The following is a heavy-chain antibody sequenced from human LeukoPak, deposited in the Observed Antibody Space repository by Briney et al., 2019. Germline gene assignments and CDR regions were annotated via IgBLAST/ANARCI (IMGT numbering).Heavy chain of an antibody. D-gene: IGHD3-10*01. J-gene: IGHJ4*02. CDR3: ARESAYYGSGIDYFDY. Sequence: ASVKVSCKASGYTFTSYAMNWVRQAPGQGLEWMAWINTNTGNPTYAQGFTGRFVFSLDTSASTAYLQISSLKAEDTAVYYCARESAYYGSGIDYFDYWGQGTLVTVSS. CDR2: INTNTGNP. V-gene: IGHV7-4-1*02. CDR1: GYTFTSYA.